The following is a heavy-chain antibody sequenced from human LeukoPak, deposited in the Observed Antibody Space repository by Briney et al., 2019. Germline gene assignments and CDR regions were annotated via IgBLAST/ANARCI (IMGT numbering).Heavy chain of an antibody. V-gene: IGHV3-49*04. CDR3: TRDQTPYY. CDR1: GFTFGDYS. CDR2: IRSKAYGGTP. J-gene: IGHJ4*02. Sequence: PGGSLRLSCTASGFTFGDYSMNWVRQAPGKGLEWVGFIRSKAYGGTPEYAASVKGRFTISRDDSKGIAYLQMDSLKTEDTAVYYCTRDQTPYYWGQGTLVTVSS.